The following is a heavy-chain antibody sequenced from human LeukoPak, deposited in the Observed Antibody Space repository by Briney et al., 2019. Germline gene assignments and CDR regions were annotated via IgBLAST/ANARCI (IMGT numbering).Heavy chain of an antibody. CDR2: IYYSGST. J-gene: IGHJ6*03. CDR1: GGSISSYY. CDR3: ARGSYYRYYYMDV. D-gene: IGHD1-26*01. V-gene: IGHV4-59*12. Sequence: SETLSLTCTVSGGSISSYYWSWIRQPPGKGLEWIGYIYYSGSTNYNPSLKSRVTISVDTSKNQFSLKLSSVTAADTAVYYCARGSYYRYYYMDVWGKGTTVTVSS.